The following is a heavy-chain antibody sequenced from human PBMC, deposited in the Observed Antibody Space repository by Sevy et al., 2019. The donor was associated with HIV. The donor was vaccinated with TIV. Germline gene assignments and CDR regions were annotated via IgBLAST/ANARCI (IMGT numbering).Heavy chain of an antibody. D-gene: IGHD3-9*01. J-gene: IGHJ5*02. Sequence: GGSLRLSCAASGFTPSTYGMHWVRQAPGKGLEWVAVIGYDGSNKYYGDSVKGRFTISRDNSKNTVYLQMNSLRAEDTALYYCARAEGRRYFDPSGWFDPWGQGTLVTVSS. CDR3: ARAEGRRYFDPSGWFDP. CDR2: IGYDGSNK. V-gene: IGHV3-33*01. CDR1: GFTPSTYG.